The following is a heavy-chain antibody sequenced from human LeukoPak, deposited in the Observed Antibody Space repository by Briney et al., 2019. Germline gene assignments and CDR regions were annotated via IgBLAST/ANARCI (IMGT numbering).Heavy chain of an antibody. J-gene: IGHJ6*02. Sequence: ASVKVSCKASGGTFSSYAISWVRQAPGQGLEWMGWISAYNGNTNYAQKLQGRVTMTTDTSTSTAYMELRSLRSDDTAVYYCARERYCTNGVCFKYYGMDVWGQGTTVTVSS. D-gene: IGHD2-8*01. CDR1: GGTFSSYA. V-gene: IGHV1-18*01. CDR2: ISAYNGNT. CDR3: ARERYCTNGVCFKYYGMDV.